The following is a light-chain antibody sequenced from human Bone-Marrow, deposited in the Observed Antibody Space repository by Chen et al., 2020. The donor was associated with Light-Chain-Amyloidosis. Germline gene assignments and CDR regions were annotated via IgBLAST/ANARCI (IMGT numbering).Light chain of an antibody. CDR2: WAS. Sequence: DIVMTQSPDSLAVSLGERATINCKSSQSVLYSSNNKNYLAWYQQKPGQPPKLLIYWASTRESGVPDRFSGSGSGTDFTLTLSSLQAADVAVYYCQQYYSTPPAWTFGQGTKVEIK. V-gene: IGKV4-1*01. CDR3: QQYYSTPPAWT. CDR1: QSVLYSSNNKNY. J-gene: IGKJ1*01.